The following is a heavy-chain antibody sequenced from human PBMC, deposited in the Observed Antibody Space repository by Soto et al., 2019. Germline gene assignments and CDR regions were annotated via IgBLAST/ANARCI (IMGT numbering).Heavy chain of an antibody. J-gene: IGHJ6*02. CDR2: ISSSSSYI. Sequence: GSLRLSCAASGFTFSSYSMNWVRQAPGKGLEWVSSISSSSSYIYYADSVKGRFTISRDNAKNSLYLQMNSLRAEDTAVYYCARDTPSRYYYYGMDVWGQGTTVTVSS. V-gene: IGHV3-21*01. CDR1: GFTFSSYS. D-gene: IGHD2-2*01. CDR3: ARDTPSRYYYYGMDV.